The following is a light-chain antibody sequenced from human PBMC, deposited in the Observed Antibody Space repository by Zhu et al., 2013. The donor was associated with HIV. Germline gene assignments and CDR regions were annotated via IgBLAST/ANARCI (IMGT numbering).Light chain of an antibody. Sequence: SYVLTQPPSVSVAPGQTATITCGGHNIGSKSVHWYQQKPGQPPVLVVYDDTVRPSGIPERFSGSNSGTTSTLTVSRVEAGDEADYYCQSYDSSLSAYVFGTGTKVTVL. V-gene: IGLV3-21*02. CDR2: DDT. CDR3: QSYDSSLSAYV. J-gene: IGLJ1*01. CDR1: NIGSKS.